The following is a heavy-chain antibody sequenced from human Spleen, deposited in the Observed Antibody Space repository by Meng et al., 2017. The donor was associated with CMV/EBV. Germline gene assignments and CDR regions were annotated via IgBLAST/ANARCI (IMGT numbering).Heavy chain of an antibody. V-gene: IGHV3-21*01. CDR2: INGNSNYI. CDR3: ASIYDYDSSGFY. D-gene: IGHD3-22*01. CDR1: GLTFSDYS. J-gene: IGHJ4*02. Sequence: GGSLRLSCAASGLTFSDYSMNWVRQAPGKGLEWVSFINGNSNYIYYADSVKGRFTISRDNAKNSLYLQMSSLRVEDTAVYYCASIYDYDSSGFYWGQGTLVTVSS.